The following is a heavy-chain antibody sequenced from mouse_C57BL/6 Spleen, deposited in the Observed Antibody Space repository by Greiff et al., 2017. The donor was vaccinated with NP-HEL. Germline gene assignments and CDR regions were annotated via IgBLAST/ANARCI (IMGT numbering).Heavy chain of an antibody. CDR2: IRYDGST. D-gene: IGHD3-2*02. J-gene: IGHJ2*01. Sequence: EVQLQQSGPGLVKPSPSLSLTCSVSGYSITSGYYWYWIRRFPGNILELMGYIRYDGSTNYNPSFKNLISITRDTSKNQLFLKLNSVTTEDTATYYGARDQVFDYWGQGTPLTVSS. V-gene: IGHV3-6*01. CDR1: GYSITSGYY. CDR3: ARDQVFDY.